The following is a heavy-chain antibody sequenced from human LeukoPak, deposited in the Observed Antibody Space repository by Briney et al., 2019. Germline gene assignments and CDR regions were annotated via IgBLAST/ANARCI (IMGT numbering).Heavy chain of an antibody. D-gene: IGHD1-26*01. CDR3: ARDDVGYFDY. J-gene: IGHJ4*02. Sequence: GGSLRLSCSASGLTFSNYAMSWVRQAPGKGLEWVSGISGSGGYTYYADSVKGRFTISRDNSKNTLYLQMNSLRAEDTAVYYCARDDVGYFDYWGQGTLVTVSS. CDR2: ISGSGGYT. V-gene: IGHV3-23*01. CDR1: GLTFSNYA.